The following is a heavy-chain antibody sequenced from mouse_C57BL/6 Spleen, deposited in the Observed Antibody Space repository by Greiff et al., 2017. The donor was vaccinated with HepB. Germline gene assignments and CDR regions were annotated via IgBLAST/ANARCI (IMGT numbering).Heavy chain of an antibody. CDR3: ARRTTVVVNFDY. Sequence: VQLQESGAELVKPGASVKLSCKASGYTFTSYWMQWVKQRPGQGLEWIGEIDPSDSYTNYNQKFKGKATLTVDTSSSTAYMQLSSLTSEDSAVYYCARRTTVVVNFDYWGQGTTLTVSS. CDR2: IDPSDSYT. D-gene: IGHD1-1*01. CDR1: GYTFTSYW. J-gene: IGHJ2*01. V-gene: IGHV1-50*01.